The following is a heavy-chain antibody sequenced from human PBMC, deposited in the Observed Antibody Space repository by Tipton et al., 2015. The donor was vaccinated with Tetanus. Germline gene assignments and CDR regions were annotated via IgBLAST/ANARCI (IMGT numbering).Heavy chain of an antibody. Sequence: QVQLVQSGAEVKKPGSSVKVSCKASGGTFTNYALSWVRQAPGQGLEWVGGITPIFGTTNSAPKFQGRVTITADESTNTAYMELSSLRSEDTAVYYCVKGHSSDCFCPEYWGQGTQVTVSS. CDR3: VKGHSSDCFCPEY. CDR2: ITPIFGTT. CDR1: GGTFTNYA. J-gene: IGHJ4*02. V-gene: IGHV1-69*01. D-gene: IGHD2-21*01.